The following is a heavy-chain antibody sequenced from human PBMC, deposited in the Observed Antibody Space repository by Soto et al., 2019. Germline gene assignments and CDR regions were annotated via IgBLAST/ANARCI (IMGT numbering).Heavy chain of an antibody. CDR3: ARDRAEDY. J-gene: IGHJ4*02. CDR2: ISGTSSTI. CDR1: GFTFSGYS. V-gene: IGHV3-48*01. Sequence: EVQLVESGGGLVQPGGSLRLSCAASGFTFSGYSLNWVRQAPGKGLEWLSYISGTSSTIYYADSVEGRFTISRDNAKNSLDLQRNSRRAEDTAVYYCARDRAEDYWGQGTLVTVSS.